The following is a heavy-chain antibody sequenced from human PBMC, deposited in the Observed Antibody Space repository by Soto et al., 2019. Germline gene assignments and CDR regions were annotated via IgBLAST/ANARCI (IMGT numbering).Heavy chain of an antibody. CDR2: ISWNSGSI. J-gene: IGHJ5*02. V-gene: IGHV3-9*01. D-gene: IGHD4-17*01. Sequence: EVQLVESGGGLVQPGRSLRLSCAASGFTFDDYAMHWVRQAPGKGLEWGSGISWNSGSIGYADSVKGRFTISRDNAKNSLYLQMNSLRAEDTALYYCAKVSKPGTTRAWFDPWGQGTLVTVSS. CDR1: GFTFDDYA. CDR3: AKVSKPGTTRAWFDP.